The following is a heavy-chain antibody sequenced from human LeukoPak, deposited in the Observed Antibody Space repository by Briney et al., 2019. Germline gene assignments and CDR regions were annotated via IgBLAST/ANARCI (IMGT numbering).Heavy chain of an antibody. CDR1: GYTFTSND. CDR3: ARIPQRVPHNWFDP. V-gene: IGHV1-8*01. Sequence: ASVKVSCKASGYTFTSNDINWVRQAAGQGLEWMGWMNPHNGNAGYAQKFQGRVTMTRDTSISTAYMELSSLTSDDSAVYYCARIPQRVPHNWFDPWGRGTLVTVSS. J-gene: IGHJ5*02. D-gene: IGHD1-1*01. CDR2: MNPHNGNA.